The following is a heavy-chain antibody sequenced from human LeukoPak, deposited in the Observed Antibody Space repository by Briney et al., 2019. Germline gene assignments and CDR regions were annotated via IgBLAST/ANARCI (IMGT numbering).Heavy chain of an antibody. V-gene: IGHV3-11*05. D-gene: IGHD3-10*01. CDR1: GFTFSDYY. J-gene: IGHJ4*02. CDR2: ISSSSTYT. CDR3: ARDVYYGSGSYFFDY. Sequence: PGGSLRLSCAASGFTFSDYYMSWIRQAPGKGLEWVSYISSSSTYTNYADSVKGRFTISRDNAENSLYLQMNSLRADDTAVYYCARDVYYGSGSYFFDYWGQGTLVTVSS.